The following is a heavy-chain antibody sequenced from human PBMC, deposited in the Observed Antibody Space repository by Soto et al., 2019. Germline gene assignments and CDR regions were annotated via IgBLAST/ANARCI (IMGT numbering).Heavy chain of an antibody. CDR3: AVWSALTQYYFDS. V-gene: IGHV4-59*13. Sequence: WATRSVTGAVSGASFSGSYWSWIRQPPGKGLEWIGYAYYSGTTVYNPSLKSRVSISVDTSKKHVSLRLNSVTAADTAVYYCAVWSALTQYYFDSWGHGTLVTVSS. CDR1: GASFSGSY. D-gene: IGHD3-3*01. J-gene: IGHJ4*01. CDR2: AYYSGTT.